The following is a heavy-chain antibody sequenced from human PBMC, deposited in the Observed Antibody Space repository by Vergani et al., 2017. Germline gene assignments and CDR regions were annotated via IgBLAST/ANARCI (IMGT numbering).Heavy chain of an antibody. CDR3: ASGKYYSDSTSHFRGRYFDV. CDR2: IYNSGNG. V-gene: IGHV4-39*01. CDR1: GDSIISRSYY. Sequence: QMQLQESGPGLVKASETLSPTCTVSGDSIISRSYYWGWIRQPPGKGLEWIGSIYNSGNGDSSSSLTRRVTISADTSKNQFSLRLTSVTAADTAVYYCASGKYYSDSTSHFRGRYFDVWGRGTLVTVPS. J-gene: IGHJ2*01. D-gene: IGHD3-16*01.